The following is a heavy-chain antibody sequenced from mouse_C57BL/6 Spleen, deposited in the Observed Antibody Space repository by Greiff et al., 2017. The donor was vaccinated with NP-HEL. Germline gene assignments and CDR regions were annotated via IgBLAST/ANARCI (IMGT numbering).Heavy chain of an antibody. V-gene: IGHV1-63*01. CDR3: ARRTTVVERYFDV. CDR2: IYPGGGYT. J-gene: IGHJ1*03. CDR1: GYTFTNYW. Sequence: VQLQQSGAELVRPGTSVKMSCKASGYTFTNYWIGWAKQRPGHGLEWIGDIYPGGGYTNYNEKFKGKATLTADKSSSTAYMQFSSLTSEDSAIYYCARRTTVVERYFDVWGTGTTVTVSS. D-gene: IGHD1-1*01.